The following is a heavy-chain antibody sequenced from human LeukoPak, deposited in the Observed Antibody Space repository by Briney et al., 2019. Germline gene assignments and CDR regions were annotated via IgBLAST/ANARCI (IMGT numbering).Heavy chain of an antibody. CDR3: TRGGELMNF. CDR2: IYTSGST. Sequence: SETLSLTCTVSGGSVNSGNYYWTWIRQPAGKGLEWIGRIYTSGSTNYNPSLKSRVTISIDASKNQFSLRLSSVTAADTVVYYCTRGGELMNFWGQGTLVIVSS. CDR1: GGSVNSGNYY. J-gene: IGHJ4*02. D-gene: IGHD1-26*01. V-gene: IGHV4-61*02.